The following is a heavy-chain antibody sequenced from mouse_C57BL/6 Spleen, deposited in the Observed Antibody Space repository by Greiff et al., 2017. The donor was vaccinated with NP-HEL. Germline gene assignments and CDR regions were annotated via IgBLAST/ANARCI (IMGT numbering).Heavy chain of an antibody. CDR2: IDPSDSET. Sequence: QVQLKQPGAELVRPGSSVKLSCKASGYTFTSYWMHWVKQRPIQGLEWIGNIDPSDSETHYNQKFKDKATLTVDKSSSTAYMQLSSLTSEDSAVYYCARAPPDGSSYGYFDVWGTGTTVTVSS. D-gene: IGHD1-1*01. V-gene: IGHV1-52*01. CDR1: GYTFTSYW. J-gene: IGHJ1*03. CDR3: ARAPPDGSSYGYFDV.